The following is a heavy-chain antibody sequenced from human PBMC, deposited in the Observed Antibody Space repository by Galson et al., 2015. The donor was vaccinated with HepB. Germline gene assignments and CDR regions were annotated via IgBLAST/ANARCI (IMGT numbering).Heavy chain of an antibody. J-gene: IGHJ6*02. D-gene: IGHD3-10*01. CDR2: IIPILGIA. V-gene: IGHV1-69*02. CDR3: ARENMVRGVIIPYYGMDV. CDR1: GGTFSSYT. Sequence: SVKVSCKASGGTFSSYTISWVRRAPGQGLEWMGRIIPILGIADYAQKFQGRVTIIADKSTSTAYMELSSLRSEDTAVYYCARENMVRGVIIPYYGMDVWGQGTTVTVSS.